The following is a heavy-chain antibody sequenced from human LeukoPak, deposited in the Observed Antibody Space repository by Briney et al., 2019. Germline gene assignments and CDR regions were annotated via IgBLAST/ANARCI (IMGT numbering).Heavy chain of an antibody. D-gene: IGHD1-26*01. J-gene: IGHJ4*02. Sequence: SVTLSLTGTVAGGAISIGSYYWSWVRQPAGKGLECLGRIYTSGSAKYNPSLSSRVTISVDMSKNQFSLNPSSVTAADTAVYYCASGGGATTRSDSCGQGTLVTVSS. CDR1: GGAISIGSYY. CDR3: ASGGGATTRSDS. CDR2: IYTSGSA. V-gene: IGHV4-61*02.